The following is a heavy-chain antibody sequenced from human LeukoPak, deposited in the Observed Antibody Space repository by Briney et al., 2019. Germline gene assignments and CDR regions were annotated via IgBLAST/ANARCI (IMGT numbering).Heavy chain of an antibody. J-gene: IGHJ5*02. V-gene: IGHV4-59*01. D-gene: IGHD3-3*01. CDR3: ARSPGITIFGVVITNNWFDP. CDR1: GGSISSYY. Sequence: PSETLSLTYTVSGGSISSYYWSWIRQPPGKGLEWIGYIYYSGSTNYNPSLKSRVTISVDTSKNQFSLKLRSVTAANTAVYYCARSPGITIFGVVITNNWFDPWGQGTLVTVSS. CDR2: IYYSGST.